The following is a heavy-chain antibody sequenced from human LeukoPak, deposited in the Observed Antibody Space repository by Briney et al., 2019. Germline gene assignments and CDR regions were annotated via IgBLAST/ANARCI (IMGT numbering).Heavy chain of an antibody. V-gene: IGHV3-11*06. Sequence: PGGSVRLSCAASGFTFSDYYMSWIRQAPGKGLEWVSYVSSSSSYTTQTVSVRGRFTIDRDNTTNSLYLKMKSLRAEDAAVYYWASLGSGSYYFDYWGQGTLVTVSS. J-gene: IGHJ4*01. CDR1: GFTFSDYY. CDR2: VSSSSSYT. CDR3: ASLGSGSYYFDY. D-gene: IGHD1-26*01.